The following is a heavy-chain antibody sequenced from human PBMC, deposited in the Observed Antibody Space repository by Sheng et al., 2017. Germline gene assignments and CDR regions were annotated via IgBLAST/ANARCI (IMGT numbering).Heavy chain of an antibody. CDR3: ARAGPGFMVSDDAFVY. Sequence: QVQLVQSGAEVKKPGSSVKVSCKASGGTFSSYTISWVRQAPGQGLEWMGRIIPILGIANYAQKFQGRVTITADKSTSTAYMELSSLRSEDTAVYYCARAGPGFMVSDDAFVYLGPKGQWSPSLQ. J-gene: IGHJ3*02. V-gene: IGHV1-69*02. D-gene: IGHD2-8*01. CDR1: GGTFSSYT. CDR2: IIPILGIA.